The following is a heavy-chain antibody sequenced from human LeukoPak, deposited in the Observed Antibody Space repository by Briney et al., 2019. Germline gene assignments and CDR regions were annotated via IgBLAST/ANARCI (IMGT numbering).Heavy chain of an antibody. CDR2: ISGSGGST. Sequence: GGSLRLSCAASGFTFTSFAMSWVRQAPGKGLEWVSAISGSGGSTYYADSVKGRFTISRGNSRNTLYLQMNSLRAEDTAVYYCAKDSRIAAAGTPSDWFDPWGQGTLVTVSS. CDR1: GFTFTSFA. D-gene: IGHD6-13*01. V-gene: IGHV3-23*01. J-gene: IGHJ5*02. CDR3: AKDSRIAAAGTPSDWFDP.